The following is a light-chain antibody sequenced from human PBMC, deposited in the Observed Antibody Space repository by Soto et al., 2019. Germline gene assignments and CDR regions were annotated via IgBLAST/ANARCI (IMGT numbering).Light chain of an antibody. CDR2: WAS. Sequence: DIVVTQSPDSLAVSLGERATINCKSSQSVLYSSTNKNYLAWYQQKPGQPPKLLIYWASTRESGVPDRFSGSGSETDFTLTISSLQAEDVAVYYCQQYYSLPLTFGQGTKVEIK. CDR1: QSVLYSSTNKNY. J-gene: IGKJ1*01. CDR3: QQYYSLPLT. V-gene: IGKV4-1*01.